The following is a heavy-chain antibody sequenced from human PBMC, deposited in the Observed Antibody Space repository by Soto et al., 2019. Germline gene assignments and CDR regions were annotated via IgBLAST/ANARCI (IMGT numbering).Heavy chain of an antibody. V-gene: IGHV4-39*01. Sequence: SETLSLPCTVSGGSISSSSYYWGWICQPPGKGLEWIGSIYYSGSTYYNPSLKSRVTVSVDTSKNQFSLKLSSVPAADTAVYYCARHRGPYSSSWYRARWFDPWGQGTLVTVSS. J-gene: IGHJ5*02. CDR3: ARHRGPYSSSWYRARWFDP. D-gene: IGHD6-13*01. CDR1: GGSISSSSYY. CDR2: IYYSGST.